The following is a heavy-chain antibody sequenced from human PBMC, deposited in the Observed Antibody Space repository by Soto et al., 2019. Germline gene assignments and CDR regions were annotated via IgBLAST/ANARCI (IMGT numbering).Heavy chain of an antibody. CDR1: GGSFSGYY. D-gene: IGHD2-15*01. CDR2: INHSGST. J-gene: IGHJ4*02. CDR3: ARAPPRSYGLVYYFDY. Sequence: SETLSLTCAVYGGSFSGYYWSWIRQPPGKGLGWIGEINHSGSTNYNPSLKSRVTISVDTSKNQFSLKLSSVTAADTAVYYCARAPPRSYGLVYYFDYWGQGTLVTVS. V-gene: IGHV4-34*01.